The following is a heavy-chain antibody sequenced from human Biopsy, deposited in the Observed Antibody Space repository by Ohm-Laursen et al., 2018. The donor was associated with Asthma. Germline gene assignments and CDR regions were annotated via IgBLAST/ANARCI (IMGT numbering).Heavy chain of an antibody. V-gene: IGHV3-30-3*01. CDR3: SRDTLGYYFDI. J-gene: IGHJ4*02. D-gene: IGHD6-13*01. Sequence: SLRLSCTASGTHFGSYNMHWARQAPGKGLEWVAVITFDGSTQHYGDSVKGRFTISRDNSKNMLFPQMNSLRAEDTAVYYCSRDTLGYYFDIWGQGTQVTVSS. CDR1: GTHFGSYN. CDR2: ITFDGSTQ.